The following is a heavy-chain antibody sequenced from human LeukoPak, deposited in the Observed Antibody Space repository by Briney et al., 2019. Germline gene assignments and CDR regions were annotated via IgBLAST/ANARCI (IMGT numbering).Heavy chain of an antibody. CDR3: AKAASSSWPSYQYGMDV. CDR2: ITGGGKNT. D-gene: IGHD6-13*01. CDR1: GFIFSSYS. V-gene: IGHV3-23*01. Sequence: GGSLRLSCAASGFIFSSYSMSWVRQAPGKGLEWVSGITGGGKNTYYADSVKGRFTISKDNSKNTVYLQMNDLRVDDTAVYYCAKAASSSWPSYQYGMDVWGQGTTVTVSS. J-gene: IGHJ6*02.